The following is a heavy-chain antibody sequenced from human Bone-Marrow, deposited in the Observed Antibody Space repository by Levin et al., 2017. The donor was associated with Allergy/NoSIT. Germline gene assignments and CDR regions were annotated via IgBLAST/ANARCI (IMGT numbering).Heavy chain of an antibody. CDR2: MNPNSGNT. CDR3: ARGLSFHPRRDGYNSSFCHYYYGMDV. V-gene: IGHV1-8*01. CDR1: GYTFTSYD. D-gene: IGHD5-24*01. J-gene: IGHJ6*02. Sequence: TGESLKISCKASGYTFTSYDINWVRQATGQGLEWMGWMNPNSGNTGYAQKFQGRVTMTRNTSISTAYMELSSLRSEDTAVYYCARGLSFHPRRDGYNSSFCHYYYGMDVWGQGTTVTVSS.